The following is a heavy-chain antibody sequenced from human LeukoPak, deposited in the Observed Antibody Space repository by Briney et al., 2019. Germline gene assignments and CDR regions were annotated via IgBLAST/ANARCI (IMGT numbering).Heavy chain of an antibody. Sequence: SETLSLTCTVSGGSISSGGYYWSWIRQHPGKGLEWIGYIYYSGSTYYNPSLKSRVTISVDTSKNQLSLKLSSVTAADTAVYYCARDVEGGFDYWGQGTLVTVSS. CDR1: GGSISSGGYY. CDR3: ARDVEGGFDY. CDR2: IYYSGST. V-gene: IGHV4-31*03. J-gene: IGHJ4*02. D-gene: IGHD5-24*01.